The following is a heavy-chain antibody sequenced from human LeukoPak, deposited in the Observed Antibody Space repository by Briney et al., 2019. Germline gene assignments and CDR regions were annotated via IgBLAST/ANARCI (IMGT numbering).Heavy chain of an antibody. CDR1: GFSFSGSA. CDR2: IRSQADSYAT. CDR3: IAHLLYCNTTDCAPRGFDP. D-gene: IGHD2/OR15-2a*01. J-gene: IGHJ5*02. Sequence: PGGSLKLSCAASGFSFSGSAIHWVRQTSGKGLEWIGRIRSQADSYATAYSVSVKGRFSISRDDSKNTAYLQMNSLRAEDTAVYYCIAHLLYCNTTDCAPRGFDPWGQGTLVTVSS. V-gene: IGHV3-73*01.